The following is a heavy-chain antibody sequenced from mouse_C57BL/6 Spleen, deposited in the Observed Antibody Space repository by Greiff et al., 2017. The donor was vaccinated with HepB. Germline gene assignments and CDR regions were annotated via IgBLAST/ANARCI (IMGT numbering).Heavy chain of an antibody. J-gene: IGHJ2*01. CDR1: GFTFSSYG. CDR3: AREGPYYYGSSYYFDY. D-gene: IGHD1-1*01. Sequence: EVQVVESGGDLVKPGGSLKLSCAASGFTFSSYGMSWVRQTPDKRLEWVATISSGGSYTYYPDSVKGRFTISRDNAKNTLYLQMSSLKSEDTAMYYCAREGPYYYGSSYYFDYWGQGTTLTVSS. CDR2: ISSGGSYT. V-gene: IGHV5-6*01.